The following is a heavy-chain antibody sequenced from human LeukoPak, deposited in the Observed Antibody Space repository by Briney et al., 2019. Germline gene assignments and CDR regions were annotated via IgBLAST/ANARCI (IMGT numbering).Heavy chain of an antibody. CDR1: GGPINNYS. V-gene: IGHV4-59*08. Sequence: PSETLSLTCTVSGGPINNYSWFWIRQPPGKGLEYIGFIYYSGTTNYNPSRNSRVTISLDTSKNQFSLKLSSVPAADTAVYYCARRRGDYGSGELDFWGQGTLVTVSP. J-gene: IGHJ4*02. CDR2: IYYSGTT. CDR3: ARRRGDYGSGELDF. D-gene: IGHD3-10*01.